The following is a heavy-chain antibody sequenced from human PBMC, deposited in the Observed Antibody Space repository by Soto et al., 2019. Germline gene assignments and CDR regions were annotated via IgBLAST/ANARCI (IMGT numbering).Heavy chain of an antibody. CDR1: GGSISSQY. CDR3: AIRWGGTFLY. CDR2: NYSSGST. Sequence: QVHLQESAPGLVKPSETLSLTCTVNGGSISSQYWGWIRQPPGKGLEWIGYNYSSGSTNHNPAIKSRVTISVDTSKNQFSLNLSSVTAADTALYYCAIRWGGTFLYWGQVTLVTVSS. V-gene: IGHV4-59*11. D-gene: IGHD3-16*01. J-gene: IGHJ4*02.